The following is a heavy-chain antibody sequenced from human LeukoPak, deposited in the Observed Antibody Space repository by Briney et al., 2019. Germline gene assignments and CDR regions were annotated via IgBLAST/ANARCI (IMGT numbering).Heavy chain of an antibody. CDR3: ARAYGSGSYPTSFDY. D-gene: IGHD3-10*01. Sequence: GGSLRLSCSVSGFIFRDFSMSWVRQAPGKGLEWVAKMNEYGSEIFYVDSVKGRFTISRDNGKNSLYLQMNRLRAEDTAVYYCARAYGSGSYPTSFDYWGQGTLVTVSS. V-gene: IGHV3-7*01. J-gene: IGHJ4*02. CDR2: MNEYGSEI. CDR1: GFIFRDFS.